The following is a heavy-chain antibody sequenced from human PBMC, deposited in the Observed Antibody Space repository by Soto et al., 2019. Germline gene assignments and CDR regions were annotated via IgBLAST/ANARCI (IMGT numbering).Heavy chain of an antibody. V-gene: IGHV1-8*02. J-gene: IGHJ4*02. Sequence: ASVKVSCPASGYNFNTFDIYWVRQATGHGLEWMGWMNPNSGNTGYAQELRGRVTMTRNTSNTTAYMELTSLTSRDMGLDYYAGGNFRYCGQATLVTLPS. CDR2: MNPNSGNT. CDR1: GYNFNTFD. CDR3: AGGNFRY.